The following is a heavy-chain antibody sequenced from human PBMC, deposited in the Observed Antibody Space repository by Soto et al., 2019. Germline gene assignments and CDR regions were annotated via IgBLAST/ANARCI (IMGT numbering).Heavy chain of an antibody. Sequence: QLQLQESGAGLVKPSQTLSLTCTVSGGSIRSGGYSWTWIRQSPGKGLEWIGYTDQSGSAYYNPSLKSRVTISVDRSKNQFSLNLTSVTAADTAVYYCARDYYGMDVWGQGTTVTVSS. V-gene: IGHV4-30-2*06. CDR1: GGSIRSGGYS. CDR3: ARDYYGMDV. J-gene: IGHJ6*02. CDR2: TDQSGSA.